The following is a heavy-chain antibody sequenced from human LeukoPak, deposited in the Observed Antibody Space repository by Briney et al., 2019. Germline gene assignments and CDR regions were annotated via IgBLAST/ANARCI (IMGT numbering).Heavy chain of an antibody. CDR3: AREIDLPGDIVVVVAATPAGGMDV. Sequence: ASVKVSCKASGYTFTSYAMHWVRRAPGQRLEWMGWINAGNGNTKYSQKFQGRVTITRDTSASTAYMELSSLRSEDTAVYYCAREIDLPGDIVVVVAATPAGGMDVWGQGTTVTVSS. D-gene: IGHD2-15*01. J-gene: IGHJ6*02. CDR2: INAGNGNT. CDR1: GYTFTSYA. V-gene: IGHV1-3*01.